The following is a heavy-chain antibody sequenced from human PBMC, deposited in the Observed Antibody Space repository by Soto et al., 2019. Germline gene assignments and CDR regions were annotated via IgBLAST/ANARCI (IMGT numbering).Heavy chain of an antibody. J-gene: IGHJ4*02. CDR1: GYTFTSYG. D-gene: IGHD6-19*01. CDR3: ATSSPVAGNVMGYFDY. Sequence: GASVKVSCKASGYTFTSYGMHWVRQAPGQRLEWMGWINAGNGKTKYSQKFQGRVTMTEDTSTDTAYMELSSLRSEDTAVYYCATSSPVAGNVMGYFDYWGQGTLVTVSS. CDR2: INAGNGKT. V-gene: IGHV1-3*01.